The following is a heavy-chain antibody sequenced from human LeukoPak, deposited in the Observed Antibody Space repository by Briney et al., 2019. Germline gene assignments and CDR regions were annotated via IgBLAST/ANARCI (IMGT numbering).Heavy chain of an antibody. CDR2: ISGSGGSK. D-gene: IGHD1-7*01. V-gene: IGHV3-23*01. Sequence: GGSLRLSCAASGFTFSSYAMSWVRQAPGKGLEWVSGISGSGGSKNYVDSVKGRFTISRDNSKNTLYLLINGLRAEDTAIYYCAKERTTAESPIEYWGQGTLVTVSS. CDR3: AKERTTAESPIEY. J-gene: IGHJ4*02. CDR1: GFTFSSYA.